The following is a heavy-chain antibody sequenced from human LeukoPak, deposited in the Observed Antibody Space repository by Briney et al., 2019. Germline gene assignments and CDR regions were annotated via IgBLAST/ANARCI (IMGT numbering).Heavy chain of an antibody. D-gene: IGHD3-10*01. CDR3: ARGITMVRGVIELYYYYYMDV. Sequence: SETLSLTCTVSGGSISSYYWSWIRQPAGKGLEWIGRIYTSGSTNYNPSLKSRVTMSVDTSKNQFSLKLSSVTAADTAVYYCARGITMVRGVIELYYYYYMDVWGKGTTVTVSS. J-gene: IGHJ6*03. CDR1: GGSISSYY. V-gene: IGHV4-4*07. CDR2: IYTSGST.